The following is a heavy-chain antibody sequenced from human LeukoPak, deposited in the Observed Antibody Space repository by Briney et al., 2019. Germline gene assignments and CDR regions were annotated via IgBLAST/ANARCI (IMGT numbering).Heavy chain of an antibody. CDR3: AKGDSYGGYIGHDY. J-gene: IGHJ4*02. D-gene: IGHD5-12*01. V-gene: IGHV3-30*18. CDR2: ISYDGSNK. CDR1: GFTFSSYG. Sequence: GGSLRLSCAASGFTFSSYGMHWVRQAPGKGLEWVAVISYDGSNKYYADSVKGRFTISRDNSKSTLYLQMDSLRTEDTAVYYCAKGDSYGGYIGHDYWGQGTLVTVSS.